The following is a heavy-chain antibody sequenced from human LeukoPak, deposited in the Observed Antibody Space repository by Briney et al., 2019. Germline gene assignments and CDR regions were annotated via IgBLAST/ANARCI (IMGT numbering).Heavy chain of an antibody. Sequence: GGSLRLSCAASGFTLSSYALSWVRQAPGKGLEWVSSISNSGSYTFYADSVKGRFTISRGEPKNTLYLQMNSLRVEDTATYFCAERSHGDHYYGMDVWGQGTTVTVS. CDR1: GFTLSSYA. V-gene: IGHV3-23*01. CDR3: AERSHGDHYYGMDV. J-gene: IGHJ6*02. CDR2: ISNSGSYT. D-gene: IGHD4-17*01.